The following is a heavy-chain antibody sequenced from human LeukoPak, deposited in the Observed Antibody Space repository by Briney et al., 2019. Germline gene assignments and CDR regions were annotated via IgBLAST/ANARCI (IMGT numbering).Heavy chain of an antibody. CDR2: ISNTGSYT. J-gene: IGHJ4*02. CDR3: ARSRGAGPGAYFDY. CDR1: GFSFADEY. V-gene: IGHV3-11*03. D-gene: IGHD6-19*01. Sequence: PGGCLRLSCAVSGFSFADEYMSWIRQAPGQGLEWVSYISNTGSYTNYADSVEGRFTISRDNTENSLYLQMNSLRAEDTAVYYCARSRGAGPGAYFDYWGQGTLVAVTS.